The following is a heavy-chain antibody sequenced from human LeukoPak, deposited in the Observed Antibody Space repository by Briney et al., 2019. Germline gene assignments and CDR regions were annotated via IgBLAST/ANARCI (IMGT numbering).Heavy chain of an antibody. J-gene: IGHJ4*02. Sequence: GGSLRLSCAASGFTFSKYGMSWVRQAPGKGPEWVSAISGSADNTYYADSVKGRFTISRDNSRNILYVQMNSLRAEDTAVYYCARGGRSSGYYLFDYWGQGTLVTVSS. D-gene: IGHD3-22*01. CDR3: ARGGRSSGYYLFDY. CDR1: GFTFSKYG. CDR2: ISGSADNT. V-gene: IGHV3-23*01.